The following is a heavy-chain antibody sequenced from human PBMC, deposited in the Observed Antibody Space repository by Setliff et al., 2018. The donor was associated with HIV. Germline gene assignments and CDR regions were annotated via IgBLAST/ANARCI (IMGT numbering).Heavy chain of an antibody. V-gene: IGHV3-23*01. Sequence: AGGSLRLSCAASELTFSNYAMTWVRQAPGKGLEWVSTISGRDGRTYYADSVKGWFTISRDSSKNTLYLQMTNLGTGDTATYYCAKGGYGGAYYVAGYWGQGTLVTVSS. D-gene: IGHD5-18*01. CDR3: AKGGYGGAYYVAGY. CDR2: ISGRDGRT. J-gene: IGHJ4*02. CDR1: ELTFSNYA.